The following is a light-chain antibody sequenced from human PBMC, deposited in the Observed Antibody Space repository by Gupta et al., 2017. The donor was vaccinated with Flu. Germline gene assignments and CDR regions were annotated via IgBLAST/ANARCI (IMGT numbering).Light chain of an antibody. CDR2: DAS. CDR3: QKRSNWPPYT. V-gene: IGKV3-11*01. CDR1: QSVGTY. J-gene: IGKJ2*01. Sequence: EIVLTQSPATLSLSPGERATLSCRTSQSVGTYLAWYQQKPGQTPRLLIYDASNRATGIPARFSGSGSGKDFTLTISSREQEDFAVYYCQKRSNWPPYTFGQGTMLDI.